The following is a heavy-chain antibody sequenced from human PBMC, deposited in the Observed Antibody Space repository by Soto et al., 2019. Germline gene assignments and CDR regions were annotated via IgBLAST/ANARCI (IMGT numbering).Heavy chain of an antibody. CDR2: INPNSGGT. CDR3: ARDPNRAGAAAGIGRNWFDP. D-gene: IGHD6-13*01. V-gene: IGHV1-2*02. J-gene: IGHJ5*02. CDR1: GYTFTGYY. Sequence: QVQLVQSGAEVKKPGASVKVSCKASGYTFTGYYMHWVRQAPGQGLEWMGWINPNSGGTNYAKKFKGRVTMTRYTSISTAYMELSRLRSDDTAVYYCARDPNRAGAAAGIGRNWFDPWGQGTLVTVSS.